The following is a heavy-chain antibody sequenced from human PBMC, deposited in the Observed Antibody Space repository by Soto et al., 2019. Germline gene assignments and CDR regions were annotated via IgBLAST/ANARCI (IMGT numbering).Heavy chain of an antibody. CDR2: ISGSSNFI. CDR1: GFTFKNYN. J-gene: IGHJ4*02. D-gene: IGHD3-10*01. V-gene: IGHV3-21*01. Sequence: PGGSLRLYCAGSGFTFKNYNINWVCQAPGKGLEWVSPISGSSNFIYYADSVKGRFTISRDNAKISLYLQMNSLRVEDTAVYYCATPMALPGSDYWGQGTLVTVSS. CDR3: ATPMALPGSDY.